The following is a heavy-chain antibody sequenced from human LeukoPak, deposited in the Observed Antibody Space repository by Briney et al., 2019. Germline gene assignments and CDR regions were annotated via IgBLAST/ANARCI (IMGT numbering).Heavy chain of an antibody. CDR3: ARYSGNPTAFDY. CDR1: GGSIISRSYY. V-gene: IGHV4-39*02. D-gene: IGHD1-26*01. Sequence: PSETLSLTCTVSGGSIISRSYYWGWIREPPGKGVERIGNIYYSGSTYYNPSLKSRVTISVDTSNNHFSLKLSSVTAADTAMYYCARYSGNPTAFDYWGQGALVTVSS. CDR2: IYYSGST. J-gene: IGHJ4*02.